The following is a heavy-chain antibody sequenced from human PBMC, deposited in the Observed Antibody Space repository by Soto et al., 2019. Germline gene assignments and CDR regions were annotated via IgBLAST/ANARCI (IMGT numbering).Heavy chain of an antibody. J-gene: IGHJ3*02. CDR3: ARLLYGGNDAFDT. V-gene: IGHV5-51*01. CDR2: IYAGDSDT. D-gene: IGHD2-15*01. CDR1: GYSFSNYW. Sequence: PGESLKISCKASGYSFSNYWIGWVRQMPGKGLEWLGLIYAGDSDTRYSPSFQGQVTISADKSISTAYLQWSSLKASDTAMYYCARLLYGGNDAFDTWGQGTMVTVSS.